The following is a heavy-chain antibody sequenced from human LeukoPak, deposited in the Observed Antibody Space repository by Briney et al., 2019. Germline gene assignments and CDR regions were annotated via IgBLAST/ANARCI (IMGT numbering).Heavy chain of an antibody. V-gene: IGHV3-23*01. D-gene: IGHD1-26*01. CDR1: GFTFSSYA. CDR2: ISGSGGST. J-gene: IGHJ3*02. CDR3: AKVCSGSYYAFDI. Sequence: SGGSLRLSXAASGFTFSSYAMSSVRQAPGKGLEWLSAISGSGGSTYYVDSVKGRFTISRDNSKNTLYLQMNSLRAEDTAVYYCAKVCSGSYYAFDIWGQGTMVTVSS.